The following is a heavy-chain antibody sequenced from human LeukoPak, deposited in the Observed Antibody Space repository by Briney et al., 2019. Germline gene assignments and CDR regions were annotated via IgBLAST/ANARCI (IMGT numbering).Heavy chain of an antibody. V-gene: IGHV1-18*01. CDR3: ARDPVVDYYDSSEMIGFDP. CDR1: GYTFSTYG. Sequence: EASVKVSCKTSGYTFSTYGLSWVRQAPGQGLEWMGWISGNSGKTHYAQKLQGRVTMTTDTSTSTAYMELRSLRSDDTAVYYCARDPVVDYYDSSEMIGFDPWGQGTLVTVSS. J-gene: IGHJ5*02. CDR2: ISGNSGKT. D-gene: IGHD3-22*01.